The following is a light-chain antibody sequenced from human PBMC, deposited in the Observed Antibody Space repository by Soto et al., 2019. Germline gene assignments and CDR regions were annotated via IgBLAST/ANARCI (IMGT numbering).Light chain of an antibody. CDR2: SNT. V-gene: IGLV1-44*01. Sequence: QYVLTHSRSASGTPGHTVTISCSGSSSNIGKNTVNWCQHLPGTAPKLLIYSNTQRPLGVPVRFSGSKSGTSASLAISGLQSEDEADYYCAVWDDSLYVFGSGTKVTAL. CDR3: AVWDDSLYV. CDR1: SSNIGKNT. J-gene: IGLJ1*01.